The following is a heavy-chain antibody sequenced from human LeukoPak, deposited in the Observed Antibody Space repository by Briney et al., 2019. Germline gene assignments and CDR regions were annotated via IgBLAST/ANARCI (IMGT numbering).Heavy chain of an antibody. CDR1: GFTVSSNY. D-gene: IGHD5/OR15-5a*01. V-gene: IGHV3-53*04. J-gene: IGHJ4*02. CDR2: IYSGGST. CDR3: AKDTALLPYSFSSGLHY. Sequence: PGGSLRLSCAASGFTVSSNYMSWVRQAPGKGLEWVSVIYSGGSTYYADSVKGRFTISRHNSKNTLYLQMNSLRAEDTAVYYCAKDTALLPYSFSSGLHYWGQGTLVTVSS.